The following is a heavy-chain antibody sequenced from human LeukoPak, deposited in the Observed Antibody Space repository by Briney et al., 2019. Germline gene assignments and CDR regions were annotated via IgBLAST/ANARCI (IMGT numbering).Heavy chain of an antibody. CDR1: GGSISSGDYY. D-gene: IGHD6-6*01. CDR2: IYYSGST. CDR3: ARDLEYSSSSGGFDI. V-gene: IGHV4-30-4*08. J-gene: IGHJ3*02. Sequence: TLSLTCTVSGGSISSGDYYWSWIRQPPGRGLEWIGYIYYSGSTYYNPSLKSRVTISVDTSKNQFSLKLSSVTAADTAVYYCARDLEYSSSSGGFDIWGQGTMVTVSS.